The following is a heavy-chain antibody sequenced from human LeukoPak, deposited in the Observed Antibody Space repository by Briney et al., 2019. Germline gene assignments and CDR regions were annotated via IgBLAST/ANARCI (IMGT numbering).Heavy chain of an antibody. J-gene: IGHJ5*01. CDR1: GGTFSTYA. V-gene: IGHV1-69*01. CDR3: ASNTNYYENTGHYVLDS. Sequence: GSSVTVSCKASGGTFSTYAISWVRQAPGQGLEWMGGIIPILGTANYAQKFKGRVTITADEFTGTAYMELSSLRSEDTAVFYCASNTNYYENTGHYVLDSWGQETLVTVSS. D-gene: IGHD3-22*01. CDR2: IIPILGTA.